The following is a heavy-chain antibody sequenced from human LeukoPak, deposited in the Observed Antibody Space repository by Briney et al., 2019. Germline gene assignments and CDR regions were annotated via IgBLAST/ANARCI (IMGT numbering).Heavy chain of an antibody. CDR3: AKDLDRMIVVVTNFDY. Sequence: GGSLRLSCAASGFTFSSYGMHWVRQAPGKGLEWVAFIRYDGSNKYYADSVKGRFTISRDNSKNTLYLQMNSLRAEDAAVYYCAKDLDRMIVVVTNFDYWGQGTLVTVSS. V-gene: IGHV3-30*02. CDR1: GFTFSSYG. D-gene: IGHD3-22*01. J-gene: IGHJ4*02. CDR2: IRYDGSNK.